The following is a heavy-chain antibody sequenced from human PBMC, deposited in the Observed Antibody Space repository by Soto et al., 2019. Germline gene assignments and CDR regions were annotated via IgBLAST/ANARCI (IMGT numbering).Heavy chain of an antibody. J-gene: IGHJ6*02. CDR3: ATRETRTGGPV. D-gene: IGHD2-8*02. CDR1: GGSISSGGYY. V-gene: IGHV4-31*03. Sequence: PSETLSLTCTVSGGSISSGGYYWSWIRQHPGKGLEWIGYIYYSGSTYYSPSLQSRVTVSMDMSRNHLSLRLTSVTAADTAVYYCATRETRTGGPVWGPGTMVTVSS. CDR2: IYYSGST.